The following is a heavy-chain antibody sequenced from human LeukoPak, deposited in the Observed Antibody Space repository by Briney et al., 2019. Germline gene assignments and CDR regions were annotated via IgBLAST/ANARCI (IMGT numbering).Heavy chain of an antibody. J-gene: IGHJ3*02. CDR3: ARVVFRLAFDI. V-gene: IGHV3-11*01. Sequence: RPGGSLRLSCTASGFTFGDYAMSWIRQAPGKGLEWVSYISSSGSTIYYADSVKGRFTIFRDNAKNSLYLQMNSLRAEDTAVYYCARVVFRLAFDIWGQGTMVTVSS. D-gene: IGHD3-16*01. CDR2: ISSSGSTI. CDR1: GFTFGDYA.